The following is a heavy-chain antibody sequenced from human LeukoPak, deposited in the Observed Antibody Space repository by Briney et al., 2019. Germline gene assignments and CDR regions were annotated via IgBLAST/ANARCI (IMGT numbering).Heavy chain of an antibody. CDR1: GFTFSTYW. D-gene: IGHD3-10*01. J-gene: IGHJ4*02. CDR2: ISSDGSIT. CDR3: ARHLNYYFDY. V-gene: IGHV3-74*01. Sequence: GGSLRLSCAASGFTFSTYWMHWVRQAPGKGLVWVSRISSDGSITGYADSVKGRFTISRDNAKNTLYLQMNSLRAEDTAVYYCARHLNYYFDYWGQGTLVTVSS.